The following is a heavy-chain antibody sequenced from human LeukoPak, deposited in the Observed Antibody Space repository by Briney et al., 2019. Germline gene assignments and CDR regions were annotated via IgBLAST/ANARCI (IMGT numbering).Heavy chain of an antibody. Sequence: NPSETLSLTCTVSGGSISSYYWSWIRQPPGKGLEWIGYIYYSGSTSYNPSLKSRVTISVDTSKNQFSLKLSSVTAADTAVYYCAQSAVWFGEWYFDYWGQGTLVTVSS. CDR1: GGSISSYY. D-gene: IGHD3-10*01. CDR2: IYYSGST. CDR3: AQSAVWFGEWYFDY. V-gene: IGHV4-59*01. J-gene: IGHJ4*02.